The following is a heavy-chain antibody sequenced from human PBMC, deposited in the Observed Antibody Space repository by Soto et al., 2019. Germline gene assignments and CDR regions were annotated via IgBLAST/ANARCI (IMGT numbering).Heavy chain of an antibody. V-gene: IGHV3-33*01. D-gene: IGHD4-17*01. Sequence: HPRGSRRPSCEAFGFTFNTYSMHWVRQPPGKGLEWLAAIWYDGTQKYYADSVKGRFIISRDNSKKTLYLEMNSLRAEDTAVYYCARAGGTTVTGLWHFDSWGQGTLVTVSS. J-gene: IGHJ4*02. CDR2: IWYDGTQK. CDR1: GFTFNTYS. CDR3: ARAGGTTVTGLWHFDS.